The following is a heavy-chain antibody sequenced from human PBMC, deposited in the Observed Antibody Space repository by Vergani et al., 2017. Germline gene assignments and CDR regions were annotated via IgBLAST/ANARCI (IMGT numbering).Heavy chain of an antibody. V-gene: IGHV4-39*01. CDR1: GSSIRSTFYY. CDR3: ARHKGQLVPGNYYYYYYMDV. CDR2: IYYSGST. J-gene: IGHJ6*03. D-gene: IGHD3-16*01. Sequence: QLQLQESDPGLVKPSETLSLTCTVSGSSIRSTFYYWGWIRQPPGKGLEWIGTIYYSGSTYYNPSLKNRVTISVDTSKNQFSLKLNSVTAADTAVYYCARHKGQLVPGNYYYYYYMDVWGKGTTVTVSS.